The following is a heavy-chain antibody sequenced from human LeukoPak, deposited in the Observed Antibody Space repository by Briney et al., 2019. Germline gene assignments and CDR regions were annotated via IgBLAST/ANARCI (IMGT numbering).Heavy chain of an antibody. CDR2: ISSSSSTI. V-gene: IGHV3-48*01. Sequence: PGGSLRFSCAASGFTFSSYSMNWVRQAPGKGLEWVSYISSSSSTIYYADSVKGRFTISRDNAKNSLYLQMNSLRAEDTAVYYCARDSPYSNYYYYYYMDVWGKGTTVTVSS. J-gene: IGHJ6*03. CDR1: GFTFSSYS. CDR3: ARDSPYSNYYYYYYMDV. D-gene: IGHD4-11*01.